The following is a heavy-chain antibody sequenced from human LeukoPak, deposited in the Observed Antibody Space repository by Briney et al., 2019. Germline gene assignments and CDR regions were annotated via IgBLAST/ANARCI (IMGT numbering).Heavy chain of an antibody. CDR1: GYTFSNYD. J-gene: IGHJ4*02. V-gene: IGHV1-8*01. CDR3: TRGWDS. CDR2: MNPDSDDA. Sequence: VASVKVSCKASGYTFSNYDINWVRQAPGQGLEWMGWMNPDSDDADYAQKFQGRFSITMNTSITTAYMELSSLGFEDTAVYFCTRGWDSWGQGTLATVSS.